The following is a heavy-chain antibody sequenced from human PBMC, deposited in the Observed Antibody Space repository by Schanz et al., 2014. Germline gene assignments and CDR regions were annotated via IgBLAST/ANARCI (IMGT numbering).Heavy chain of an antibody. V-gene: IGHV3-72*01. CDR2: VRKKEFSDDTE. D-gene: IGHD3-9*01. J-gene: IGHJ4*02. Sequence: EVELVESGGGLVQPGGSLRLSCAASGFSFSDHAMDWVRQAAGKGLEWVGRVRKKEFSDDTEEYAASVRGRFTISRDDSKNVVNLQMNGLKTEDTVMYYCVREGSTTPVAGLRSFDWLGRFDYWGQGALVTVSS. CDR1: GFSFSDHA. CDR3: VREGSTTPVAGLRSFDWLGRFDY.